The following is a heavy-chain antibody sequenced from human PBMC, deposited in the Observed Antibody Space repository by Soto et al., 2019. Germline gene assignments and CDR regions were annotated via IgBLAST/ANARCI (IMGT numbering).Heavy chain of an antibody. Sequence: GGALRLSGAASGCTFSGSAMHCVRPPSGKGLDWVGRIRRKANSYATEYAASVKGRFTISRDDSTNTAYLQMNSLKTEDTAVYSCTRPGRLAPLGNYYYYGMDVWGQGTTVTVSS. V-gene: IGHV3-73*01. CDR2: IRRKANSYAT. J-gene: IGHJ6*02. CDR3: TRPGRLAPLGNYYYYGMDV. D-gene: IGHD3-10*01. CDR1: GCTFSGSA.